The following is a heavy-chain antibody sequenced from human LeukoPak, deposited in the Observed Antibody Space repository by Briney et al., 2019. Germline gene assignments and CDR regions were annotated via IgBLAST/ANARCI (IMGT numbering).Heavy chain of an antibody. J-gene: IGHJ4*02. CDR3: AKAGVAMYDSSGYSLPNFDY. CDR1: GFTFSTYN. CDR2: ITSSSSYT. V-gene: IGHV3-21*04. D-gene: IGHD3-22*01. Sequence: GGSLRLSCAASGFTFSTYNMNWVRQAPGKGLEWVSSITSSSSYTFYADSVKGRFTISRDNSKNTLYLQMNSLRAEDTAVYYCAKAGVAMYDSSGYSLPNFDYWGQGTLVTVSS.